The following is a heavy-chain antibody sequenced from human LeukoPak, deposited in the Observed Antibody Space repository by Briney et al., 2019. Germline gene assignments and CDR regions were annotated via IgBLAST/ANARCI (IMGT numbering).Heavy chain of an antibody. J-gene: IGHJ6*03. CDR3: AKVTTTGHYYMDV. V-gene: IGHV3-23*01. CDR2: ISGSSDST. Sequence: GGSLRLSCAASGFTFSSYAMSWVRQAPGKGLEWVSGISGSSDSTYSADPVKGRFTISRDNSRNTLYLQMNSLRAEDTAVYYCAKVTTTGHYYMDVWGKGTTVTVSS. D-gene: IGHD1-26*01. CDR1: GFTFSSYA.